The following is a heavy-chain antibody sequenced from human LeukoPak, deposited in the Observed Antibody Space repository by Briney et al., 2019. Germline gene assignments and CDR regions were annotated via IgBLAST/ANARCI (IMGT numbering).Heavy chain of an antibody. V-gene: IGHV1-18*01. CDR1: GYTFTSYG. Sequence: GASVKVSCKASGYTFTSYGISWVRQAPGQGLEWMGWISAYNGNTNYAQKLQGRVTMTTDTSTSTAYMELRSLRSDDTAVYYCAREGDIAAAGGLLFYWGQGTLVTVSS. CDR2: ISAYNGNT. D-gene: IGHD6-13*01. CDR3: AREGDIAAAGGLLFY. J-gene: IGHJ4*02.